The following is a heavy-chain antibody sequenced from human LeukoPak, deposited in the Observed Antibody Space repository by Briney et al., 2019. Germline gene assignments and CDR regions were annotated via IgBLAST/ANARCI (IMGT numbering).Heavy chain of an antibody. CDR3: TTDEEQWPPWG. J-gene: IGHJ4*02. V-gene: IGHV3-15*01. D-gene: IGHD6-19*01. CDR2: IKSKTDGGTT. Sequence: GGSLRLSCAASGFTFSNAWMSWVRQAPGKGLEWVGCIKSKTDGGTTDYAAPVKGRFTISRDDSKNTLYLQMNSLKTEDTAVYYCTTDEEQWPPWGWGQGTLVTVSS. CDR1: GFTFSNAW.